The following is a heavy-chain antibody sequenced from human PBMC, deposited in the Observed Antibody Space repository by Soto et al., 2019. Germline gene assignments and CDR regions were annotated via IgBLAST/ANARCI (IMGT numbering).Heavy chain of an antibody. J-gene: IGHJ6*02. Sequence: SETLSLTCAVYGGSFSGYYWSWIRQPPLKGLAWIGEINHSGSTNYNPSLKSRVTISVDTSKNQFSLKLSSVTAADTAVYYCARWRIAAAGTFGYYYYGMDVWGQGTTVTVSS. CDR2: INHSGST. V-gene: IGHV4-34*01. CDR1: GGSFSGYY. CDR3: ARWRIAAAGTFGYYYYGMDV. D-gene: IGHD6-13*01.